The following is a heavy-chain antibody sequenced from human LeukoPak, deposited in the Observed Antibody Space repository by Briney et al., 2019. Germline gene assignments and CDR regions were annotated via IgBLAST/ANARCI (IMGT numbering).Heavy chain of an antibody. CDR3: ARTFGVVPFDY. CDR1: GYSISSGYY. J-gene: IGHJ4*02. D-gene: IGHD3-3*01. Sequence: KPSETLSLTCTVSGYSISSGYYWGWIRQPPGKGLEWIGSIYHSGSTYYNPSLKSRVTIPVDTSKNQFSLKLSSVTAADTAVYYCARTFGVVPFDYWGQGTLVTVSS. V-gene: IGHV4-38-2*02. CDR2: IYHSGST.